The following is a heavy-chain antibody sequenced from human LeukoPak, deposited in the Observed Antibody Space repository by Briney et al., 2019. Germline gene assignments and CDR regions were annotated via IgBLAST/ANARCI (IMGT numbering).Heavy chain of an antibody. D-gene: IGHD6-13*01. V-gene: IGHV3-64*01. CDR1: GFTFSSYA. CDR2: ISSNGGST. CDR3: ARGSRAAGLDY. Sequence: PGGSLRLSCAASGFTFSSYAMHWVRQAPGKGLEYVSAISSNGGSTYYANSVKGRFTISRDNSKNTLYLQMGSLRAEDMAVYYCARGSRAAGLDYRGQGTLVTVSS. J-gene: IGHJ4*02.